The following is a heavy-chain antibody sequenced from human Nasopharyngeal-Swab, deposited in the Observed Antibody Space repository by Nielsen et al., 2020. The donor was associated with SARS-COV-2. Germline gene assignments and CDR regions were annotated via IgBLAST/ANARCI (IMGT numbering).Heavy chain of an antibody. CDR3: ARTMNWYSSSWYEGYHYYYMDV. CDR1: GYSFTSYW. D-gene: IGHD6-13*01. J-gene: IGHJ6*03. V-gene: IGHV5-51*01. Sequence: GESLKISCKGSGYSFTSYWIGWVRQMPGKGLEWMGIIYPGDSDTRYSPSFQGQVTISADKSISTAYLQWSSLKASDTAMYYCARTMNWYSSSWYEGYHYYYMDVWGKGTTVTVSS. CDR2: IYPGDSDT.